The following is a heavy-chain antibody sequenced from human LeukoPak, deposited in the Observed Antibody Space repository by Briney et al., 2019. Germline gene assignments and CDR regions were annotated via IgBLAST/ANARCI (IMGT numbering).Heavy chain of an antibody. CDR1: GFTFSDYY. CDR2: ISNSGFTI. D-gene: IGHD3-22*01. V-gene: IGHV3-11*01. J-gene: IGHJ4*02. CDR3: AKDLNYYDSSGYSTSFDY. Sequence: PGGSLRLSCVASGFTFSDYYMTWIRQAPGKGLEWISYISNSGFTIYYADSVKGRFTISRDNAKNSLYLQMNSLRAEDTAVYYCAKDLNYYDSSGYSTSFDYWGQGTLVTVSS.